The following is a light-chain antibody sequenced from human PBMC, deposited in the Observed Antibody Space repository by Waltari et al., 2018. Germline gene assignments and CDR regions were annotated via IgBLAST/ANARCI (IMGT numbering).Light chain of an antibody. V-gene: IGLV2-14*01. J-gene: IGLJ3*02. CDR1: SSAAGFSDF. Sequence: QSALTQPAPVSGSPGQSIPIPCTGTSSAAGFSDFVSWFQPHPAKSPKVLIYKVNNRPSGVSNRFSGSKSANTASLTISGLQAEDEADYYCSSYTRRSYWVFGGGTQLTVL. CDR2: KVN. CDR3: SSYTRRSYWV.